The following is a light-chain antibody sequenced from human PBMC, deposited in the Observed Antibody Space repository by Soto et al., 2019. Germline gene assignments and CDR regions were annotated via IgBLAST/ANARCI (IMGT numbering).Light chain of an antibody. CDR2: CAS. Sequence: DIVMTQSPDSLAVSLGERATINCKSSQSVLYSSNTKNYLTWYQQKPGQPPKLLIYCASTRESGVPDRFSGSGSGTDFTLTISSLQAEDVAVYYCQQYYSTPWTFGQGTKVEIK. J-gene: IGKJ1*01. CDR1: QSVLYSSNTKNY. CDR3: QQYYSTPWT. V-gene: IGKV4-1*01.